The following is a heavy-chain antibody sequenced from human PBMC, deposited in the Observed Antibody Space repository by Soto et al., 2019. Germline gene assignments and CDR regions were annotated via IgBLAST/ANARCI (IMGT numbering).Heavy chain of an antibody. Sequence: SETLSLTCTVSGGSISSYYWSWIRQPPGKGLEWIGYIYYSGSTNYNPSLKSRVTISVDTSKNQFSLKLSSVTAADTAVYYCARLRNDYDFWSGYPSPYYGMDVWGQGTTVTVSS. J-gene: IGHJ6*02. V-gene: IGHV4-59*08. CDR3: ARLRNDYDFWSGYPSPYYGMDV. CDR2: IYYSGST. D-gene: IGHD3-3*01. CDR1: GGSISSYY.